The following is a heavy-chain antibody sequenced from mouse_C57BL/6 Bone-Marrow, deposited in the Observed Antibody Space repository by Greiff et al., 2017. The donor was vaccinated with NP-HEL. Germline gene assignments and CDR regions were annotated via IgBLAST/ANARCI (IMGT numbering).Heavy chain of an antibody. CDR2: IDPSDSYT. V-gene: IGHV1-69*01. CDR1: GYTFTSYW. J-gene: IGHJ1*03. Sequence: QVQLQQPGAELVMPGASVKLSCKASGYTFTSYWMHWVKQRPGQGLEWIGEIDPSDSYTNYNQKFKGKSTLTVDKAYSTAYMQLSSLTSEDAAVYYCARDYYGSSYWYFDVWGTGTTVTVSS. D-gene: IGHD1-1*01. CDR3: ARDYYGSSYWYFDV.